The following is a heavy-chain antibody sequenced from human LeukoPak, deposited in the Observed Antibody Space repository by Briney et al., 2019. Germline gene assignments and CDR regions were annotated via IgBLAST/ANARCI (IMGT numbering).Heavy chain of an antibody. V-gene: IGHV3-21*01. CDR1: GFTFSSYW. J-gene: IGHJ4*02. CDR2: ITRSSIYI. D-gene: IGHD3-22*01. Sequence: GGSLRLSCAASGFTFSSYWMSWVRQAPGKGLEWVSCITRSSIYIYYADSVKGRFTISRDNAKNSLYLQMNSLRAEDTAVYYCARGRYDSSGSYFLFYYWGQGTLVTVSS. CDR3: ARGRYDSSGSYFLFYY.